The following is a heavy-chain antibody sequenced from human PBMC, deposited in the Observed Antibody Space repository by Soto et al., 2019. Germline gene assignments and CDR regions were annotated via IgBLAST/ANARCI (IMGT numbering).Heavy chain of an antibody. CDR1: GGSISGYF. D-gene: IGHD5-12*01. J-gene: IGHJ3*02. Sequence: PSETLSLTCTVSGGSISGYFWSWIRQPPGKGLDWVGYIYFSGITNYNPSLKSRVSLLVDTSKNYFSLSLNSVTAADTAVYYCARARSGYNIDAFDIWGQGKMVTV. V-gene: IGHV4-59*01. CDR3: ARARSGYNIDAFDI. CDR2: IYFSGIT.